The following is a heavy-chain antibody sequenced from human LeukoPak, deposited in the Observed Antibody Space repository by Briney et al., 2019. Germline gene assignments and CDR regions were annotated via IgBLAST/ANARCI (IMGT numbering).Heavy chain of an antibody. V-gene: IGHV4-34*01. CDR3: ARVRILWFGELDAFDI. CDR2: INHSGST. J-gene: IGHJ3*02. D-gene: IGHD3-10*01. Sequence: SETLSLTCAVYGVSFCGYYWSWIRQPPGKGLEWSGEINHSGSTNYNTSLKSRVTISVDTSKNQFSLKLSSVIAADTAVYYCARVRILWFGELDAFDIWGQGTMVTVSS. CDR1: GVSFCGYY.